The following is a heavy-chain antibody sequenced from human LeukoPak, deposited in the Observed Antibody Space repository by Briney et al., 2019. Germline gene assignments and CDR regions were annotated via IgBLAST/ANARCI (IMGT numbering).Heavy chain of an antibody. V-gene: IGHV3-23*01. J-gene: IGHJ6*02. D-gene: IGHD6-13*01. CDR1: GFTCSTYA. CDR3: AKDVSSSWYYHGMDV. CDR2: ISSSRGNAI. Sequence: PGGSLRLSCAASGFTCSTYAMNWVRQVPGKGLEWISYISSSRGNAIHYADSVKGRFTISRDNSKNTLYLQMNSLRAEDTAVYYCAKDVSSSWYYHGMDVWGQGTTVTVSS.